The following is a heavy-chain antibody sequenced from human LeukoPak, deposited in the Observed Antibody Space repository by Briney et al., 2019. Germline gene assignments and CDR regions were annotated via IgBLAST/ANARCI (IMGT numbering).Heavy chain of an antibody. J-gene: IGHJ4*02. D-gene: IGHD6-13*01. CDR1: GFTFSSHG. Sequence: PGGSLRLSCAASGFTFSSHGMNWVRQAPGKGLEWVSSISSSSSYIYYADSVKGRFTISRDNAKNSLYLQMNSLRAEDTAVYYCARGRGIAASYFDYWGQGTLVTVSS. V-gene: IGHV3-21*01. CDR2: ISSSSSYI. CDR3: ARGRGIAASYFDY.